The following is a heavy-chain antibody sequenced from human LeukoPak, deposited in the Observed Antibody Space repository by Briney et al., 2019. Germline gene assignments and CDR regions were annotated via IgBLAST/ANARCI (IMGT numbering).Heavy chain of an antibody. J-gene: IGHJ4*02. CDR1: GFTFSSYG. V-gene: IGHV3-30*02. CDR3: AKGEYCSSTSCYEGLFDY. Sequence: GGSLRLSCAASGFTFSSYGMHWVRQAPGKGLEWVAFIRYDGSNKYYADSVKGRFTISRDNSKNTLYLQMNSLRAEDTAVYYCAKGEYCSSTSCYEGLFDYWGQGTLVTVSS. CDR2: IRYDGSNK. D-gene: IGHD2-2*01.